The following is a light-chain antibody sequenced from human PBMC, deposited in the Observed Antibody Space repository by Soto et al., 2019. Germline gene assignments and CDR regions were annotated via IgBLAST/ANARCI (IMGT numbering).Light chain of an antibody. CDR1: QSVSSKY. CDR2: GTS. CDR3: QQYGSSLFT. V-gene: IGKV3-20*01. J-gene: IGKJ3*01. Sequence: DIVLTQSPGTLSLSPGERATLSCRASQSVSSKYLAWYQQKPGQAPRHLIYGTSIRASGVPERFSGGGSGTDFTLTITRLEPEDFAVYYCQQYGSSLFTFGPGTKVDFK.